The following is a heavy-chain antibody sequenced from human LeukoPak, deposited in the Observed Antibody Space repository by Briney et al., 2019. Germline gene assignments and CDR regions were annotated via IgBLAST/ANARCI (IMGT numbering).Heavy chain of an antibody. V-gene: IGHV3-23*01. CDR2: ISGSGGST. D-gene: IGHD3-10*01. CDR3: APDLITMVRGVIQY. Sequence: GGSLRLSCAASGFTFSSYAMSWVRQAPGKRLEWVSAISGSGGSTYYADSVKGRFTISRDNSKNTLYLQMNSLRAEDTAVYYCAPDLITMVRGVIQYWGQGTLVTVSS. CDR1: GFTFSSYA. J-gene: IGHJ4*02.